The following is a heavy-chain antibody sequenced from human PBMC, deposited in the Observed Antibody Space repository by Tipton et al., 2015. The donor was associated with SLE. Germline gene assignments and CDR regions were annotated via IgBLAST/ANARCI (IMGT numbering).Heavy chain of an antibody. Sequence: VQLVQSGGGLVQPGGTLRLSCAASGFTVSSNYMIWVRQAPGKGLEWVSVIYTGTSTDYADSVRGRFTISRDNSKNTLYLQMKRLTTEDTAIYYCAKDLHWYGMDVWGLGTTVTVSS. CDR2: IYTGTST. D-gene: IGHD1-1*01. CDR3: AKDLHWYGMDV. CDR1: GFTVSSNY. V-gene: IGHV3-53*04. J-gene: IGHJ6*02.